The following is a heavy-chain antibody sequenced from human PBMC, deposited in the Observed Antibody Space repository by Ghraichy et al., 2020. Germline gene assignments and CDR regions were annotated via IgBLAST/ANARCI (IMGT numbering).Heavy chain of an antibody. Sequence: SETLSLTCTVSGDSISSGDYFWGWVRQLPGTGLEWIGYSYKSGSTYYHPSLKSRLTISIDASKNQFYLKLNSVTATDTAVYYCARARNSSGYYPVGYWGQGTVVTVSA. D-gene: IGHD3-22*01. J-gene: IGHJ4*02. CDR2: SYKSGST. CDR1: GDSISSGDYF. V-gene: IGHV4-30-4*08. CDR3: ARARNSSGYYPVGY.